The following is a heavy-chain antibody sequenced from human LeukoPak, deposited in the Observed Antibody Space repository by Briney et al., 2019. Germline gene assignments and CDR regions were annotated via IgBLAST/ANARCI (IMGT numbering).Heavy chain of an antibody. Sequence: GGSLRLSCAASGFTFSSYAMSWVRQAPGKGLQWVSAISGSGGGTYYADSVKGRFTIPRDNSKNTLYLQMNSLRVEDTAVYYCAGDGPYDYVWGSYFWGQGTLVTVSS. CDR1: GFTFSSYA. D-gene: IGHD3-16*01. J-gene: IGHJ4*02. CDR2: ISGSGGGT. V-gene: IGHV3-23*01. CDR3: AGDGPYDYVWGSYF.